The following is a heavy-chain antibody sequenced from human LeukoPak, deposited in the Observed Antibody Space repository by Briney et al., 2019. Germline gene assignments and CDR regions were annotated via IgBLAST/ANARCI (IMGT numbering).Heavy chain of an antibody. V-gene: IGHV3-33*01. D-gene: IGHD3-9*01. J-gene: IGHJ5*02. CDR2: IWYDGSNK. CDR1: GFTFSSYG. Sequence: GGSLRLSCAASGFTFSSYGMHWVRQAPGKGLEWVAVIWYDGSNKYYADSVKGRFTISRHNSKNTLYLQMNSLRAEDTAVYYCARLMGDILTGYYNNWFDPWGQGTLVTVSS. CDR3: ARLMGDILTGYYNNWFDP.